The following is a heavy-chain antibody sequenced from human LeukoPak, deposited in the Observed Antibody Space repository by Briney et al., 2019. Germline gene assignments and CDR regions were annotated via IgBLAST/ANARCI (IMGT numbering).Heavy chain of an antibody. CDR2: INHSGST. D-gene: IGHD1/OR15-1a*01. CDR3: ARARVRTNYYYYMDV. CDR1: GGSFSGYY. J-gene: IGHJ6*03. V-gene: IGHV4-34*01. Sequence: PSEAPSLTXAVYGGSFSGYYWSWIRQPPGKGLEWIGEINHSGSTNYNPSLKSRVAISVDTSKNQFSLKLSSVTAADTAVYYCARARVRTNYYYYMDVWGKGTTVTVSS.